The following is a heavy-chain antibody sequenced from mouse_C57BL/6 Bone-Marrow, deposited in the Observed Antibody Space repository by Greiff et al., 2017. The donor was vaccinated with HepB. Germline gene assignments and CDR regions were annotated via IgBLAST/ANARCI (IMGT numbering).Heavy chain of an antibody. CDR1: GYTFTDYY. CDR2: INPNNGGT. V-gene: IGHV1-26*01. CDR3: ARGGAWFAY. J-gene: IGHJ3*01. Sequence: LVKPGASVKISCKASGYTFTDYYMNWVKQSHGKSLEWIGDINPNNGGTSYNQKFKGKATLTVDKSSSTAYMELRSLTSEDSAVYYCARGGAWFAYWGQGTLVTVSA.